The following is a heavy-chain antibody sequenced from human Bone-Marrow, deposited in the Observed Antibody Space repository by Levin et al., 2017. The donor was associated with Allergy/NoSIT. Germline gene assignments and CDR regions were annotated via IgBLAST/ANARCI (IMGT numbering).Heavy chain of an antibody. Sequence: SETLSLTCTVSGGSISSYYWSWIRQPPGKGLEWIGYIYYSGSTNYNPSLKSRVTISVDTSKNQFSLKLSSVTAADTAVYYCAREGLRVGPYYYYGMDVWGQGTTVTVSS. CDR2: IYYSGST. CDR1: GGSISSYY. V-gene: IGHV4-59*01. CDR3: AREGLRVGPYYYYGMDV. D-gene: IGHD3/OR15-3a*01. J-gene: IGHJ6*02.